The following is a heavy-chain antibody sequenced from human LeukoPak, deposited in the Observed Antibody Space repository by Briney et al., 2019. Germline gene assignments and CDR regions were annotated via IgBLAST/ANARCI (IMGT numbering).Heavy chain of an antibody. Sequence: QPGGSLRLSCAASGFTVSSNYMNWVRQAPGKGLEWVSVIYSGGSTYYADSVKGRFTISRDNSKNTLYLQMNSLRAEDTAVYYCARDTAGAIARSGGSCRYWGQGTLVTVSS. CDR1: GFTVSSNY. CDR2: IYSGGST. D-gene: IGHD2-15*01. J-gene: IGHJ4*02. CDR3: ARDTAGAIARSGGSCRY. V-gene: IGHV3-53*05.